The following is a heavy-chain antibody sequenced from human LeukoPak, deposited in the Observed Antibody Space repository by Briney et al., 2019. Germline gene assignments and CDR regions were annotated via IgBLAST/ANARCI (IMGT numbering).Heavy chain of an antibody. J-gene: IGHJ4*02. CDR1: GYTFTSYG. Sequence: ASVKVSCKASGYTFTSYGISWVRQPPGQGLEWMGWISAYNGNTYYAQKLQGRVTMTTDTSTSTAYMELRSLRSDDTAVYYCARDPHRIAVAGTLPFDYWGQGTLVTVSS. CDR2: ISAYNGNT. CDR3: ARDPHRIAVAGTLPFDY. D-gene: IGHD6-19*01. V-gene: IGHV1-18*01.